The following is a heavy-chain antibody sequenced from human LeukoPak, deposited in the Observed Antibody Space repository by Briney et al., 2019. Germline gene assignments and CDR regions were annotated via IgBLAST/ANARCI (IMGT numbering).Heavy chain of an antibody. CDR1: GYTFTSYG. Sequence: ASVKVSRKASGYTFTSYGISWVRQAPGQGLEWMGWINTYNGDTNYIQKFQGRVTVTTDTSTTTAYVELRSLRSDDTAVYYCARRGLDYWGQGTLVTVSS. CDR3: ARRGLDY. CDR2: INTYNGDT. J-gene: IGHJ4*02. D-gene: IGHD3-16*01. V-gene: IGHV1-18*01.